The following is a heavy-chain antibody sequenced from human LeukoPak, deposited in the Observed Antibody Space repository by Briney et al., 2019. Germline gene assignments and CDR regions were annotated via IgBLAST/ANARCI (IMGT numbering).Heavy chain of an antibody. CDR2: INPNSGGT. J-gene: IGHJ5*02. CDR1: GYTFTGYY. CDR3: ARGPPSGTMIVVDGPPWFDP. D-gene: IGHD3-22*01. V-gene: IGHV1-2*02. Sequence: ASVKVSCKASGYTFTGYYMHWVRQAPGQGLEWMGWINPNSGGTNYVQKFQGRVTMTRDTSISTAYMELSRLRSDDTAVYYCARGPPSGTMIVVDGPPWFDPWGQGTLVTVSS.